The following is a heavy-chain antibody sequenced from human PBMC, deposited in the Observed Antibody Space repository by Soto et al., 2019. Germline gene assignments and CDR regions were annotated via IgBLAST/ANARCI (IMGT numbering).Heavy chain of an antibody. J-gene: IGHJ3*01. D-gene: IGHD4-4*01. CDR1: GFTFNSYA. V-gene: IGHV3-30-3*01. CDR2: IAHDGSNI. CDR3: SREHYMMKAFDL. Sequence: QVQLVESGGGVVQPGRSLRLSCRASGFTFNSYAFHWVRQAPGKGLEWVAVIAHDGSNIYYADSVKGRFTISRDTSKNTLYLQMNSLKTEDTAVYSCSREHYMMKAFDLWGQGTKVTVSS.